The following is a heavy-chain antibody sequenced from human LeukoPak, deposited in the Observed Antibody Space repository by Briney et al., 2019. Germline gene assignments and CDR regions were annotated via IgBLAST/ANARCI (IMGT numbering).Heavy chain of an antibody. J-gene: IGHJ4*02. CDR3: ALLVGATLDFDY. D-gene: IGHD1-26*01. Sequence: PGGSLRLSCAAFGFTFYSYWMSWVRQAPGKGLEWVANIKQDGSEQYYVDSVKGRFTISRDNAKNSLYLQMNSLRAEDTAVYYCALLVGATLDFDYWGQGTLVTVSS. CDR2: IKQDGSEQ. V-gene: IGHV3-7*01. CDR1: GFTFYSYW.